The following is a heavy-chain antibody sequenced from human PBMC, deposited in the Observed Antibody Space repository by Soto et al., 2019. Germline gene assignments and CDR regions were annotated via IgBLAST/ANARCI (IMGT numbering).Heavy chain of an antibody. CDR1: GDSMRSNNW. V-gene: IGHV4-4*02. J-gene: IGHJ4*02. Sequence: QVQLQESGPGLVKPSGTLSLTCAVSGDSMRSNNWWSWVRQPPGKGLEWIGEIYHSGTTNYNPSLKSRVNISVDKSKNHFSLRLNSVTAADTAFYYCARGGYDSSGYYFRLDYWGQGTLVTVSS. CDR3: ARGGYDSSGYYFRLDY. CDR2: IYHSGTT. D-gene: IGHD3-22*01.